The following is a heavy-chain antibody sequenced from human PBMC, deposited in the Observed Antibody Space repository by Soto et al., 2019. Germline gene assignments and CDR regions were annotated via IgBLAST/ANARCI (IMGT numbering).Heavy chain of an antibody. CDR2: ISGSGGST. CDR3: AEDRGYYGSRSYFDY. J-gene: IGHJ4*02. V-gene: IGHV3-23*01. Sequence: EVQLLESGGGLVQPGGSLRLSCVASGFGFSSYAMSWVRQAPGRGLEWVSVISGSGGSTSSADSVKGRFTISRDNSKNTLYLQMNSLRVEDTALYYCAEDRGYYGSRSYFDYWGLGTLVTVSS. D-gene: IGHD3-10*01. CDR1: GFGFSSYA.